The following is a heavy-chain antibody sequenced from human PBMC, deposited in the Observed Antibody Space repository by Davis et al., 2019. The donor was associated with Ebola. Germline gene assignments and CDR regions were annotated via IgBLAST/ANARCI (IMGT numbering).Heavy chain of an antibody. CDR2: IKQDGSEK. J-gene: IGHJ4*02. CDR1: GFTFSSYW. D-gene: IGHD1-26*01. Sequence: GESLKISCAASGFTFSSYWMSWVRQAPGKGLEWVANIKQDGSEKYYVDSVKGRFTISRDNAKNSLYLQMNSLRAEDTAVYYCARGGSSTSLFDYWGQGTLVTVSS. CDR3: ARGGSSTSLFDY. V-gene: IGHV3-7*03.